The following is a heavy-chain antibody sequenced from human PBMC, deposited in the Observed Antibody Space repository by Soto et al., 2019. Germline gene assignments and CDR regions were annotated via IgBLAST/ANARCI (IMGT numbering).Heavy chain of an antibody. V-gene: IGHV4-39*01. Sequence: PAETRSLTCASSGVSPHNKHSFWGWIRQPPGKGLEFIASVYYSGGAHYNPSLKSRVTISVDTAKNEFSLRVNSVTAADTAVYYCAKASTYEYVWGSFRYYFDHWGQGALVTVSS. CDR1: GVSPHNKHSF. J-gene: IGHJ4*02. CDR2: VYYSGGA. D-gene: IGHD3-16*02. CDR3: AKASTYEYVWGSFRYYFDH.